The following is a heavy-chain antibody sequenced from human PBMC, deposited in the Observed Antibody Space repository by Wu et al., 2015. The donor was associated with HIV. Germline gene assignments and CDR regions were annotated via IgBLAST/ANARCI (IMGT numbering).Heavy chain of an antibody. CDR2: IIPIFGTP. V-gene: IGHV1-69*01. J-gene: IGHJ6*02. CDR3: GRVAGCDFTWCYWRMDV. Sequence: QVQLVQSGAEVKKPGASVKVSCKASGYIFNRHYIHWVRQAPGQGLEWMGGIIPIFGTPKYAHQFQDRVTITADEYSSTVYMELNSLRSDDTAVYYCGRVAGCDFTWCYWRMDVWGQGTTVIVSS. D-gene: IGHD4/OR15-4a*01. CDR1: GYIFNRHY.